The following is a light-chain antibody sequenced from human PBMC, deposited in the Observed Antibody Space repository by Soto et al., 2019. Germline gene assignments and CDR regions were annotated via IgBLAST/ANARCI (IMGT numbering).Light chain of an antibody. V-gene: IGLV2-8*01. CDR1: SSDVGGYNY. CDR2: EVN. CDR3: SSYAGDNTLL. J-gene: IGLJ2*01. Sequence: QSALTQPPSASGSPGQSVTISCTGTSSDVGGYNYVSWYQQHPGKAPKLMIYEVNKRPSGVPDRFSGSKSGNTASLTVSGLQAEDVADYYCSSYAGDNTLLFGGGSKVTVL.